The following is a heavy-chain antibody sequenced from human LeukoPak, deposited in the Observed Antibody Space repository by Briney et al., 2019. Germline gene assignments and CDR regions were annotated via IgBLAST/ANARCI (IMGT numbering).Heavy chain of an antibody. V-gene: IGHV4-61*02. CDR3: ARDLGGSYSSETWFDP. CDR2: IYSSGRT. D-gene: IGHD1-26*01. CDR1: GDSISSGSYY. J-gene: IGHJ5*02. Sequence: SEALSLTCTVSGDSISSGSYYWSWIRQPAGEGLEWIGRIYSSGRTHYSPSLKSRVAISVDTSKNRFSLRLSSVTAADTAVYYCARDLGGSYSSETWFDPWGQGTLVTVSS.